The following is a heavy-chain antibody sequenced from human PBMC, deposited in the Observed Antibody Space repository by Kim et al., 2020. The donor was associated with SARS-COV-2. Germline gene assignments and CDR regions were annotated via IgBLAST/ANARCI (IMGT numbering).Heavy chain of an antibody. CDR2: IKQDGSEK. CDR1: GFTFSSYW. D-gene: IGHD3-16*01. Sequence: GGSLRLSCAASGFTFSSYWMSWVRQAPGKGLEWVANIKQDGSEKYYVDSVKGRFTISRDNAKNSLYLQMNSLRAEDTAVYYCARGMITFGGVNYYYYGMDVWGQGTTVTVSS. V-gene: IGHV3-7*03. J-gene: IGHJ6*02. CDR3: ARGMITFGGVNYYYYGMDV.